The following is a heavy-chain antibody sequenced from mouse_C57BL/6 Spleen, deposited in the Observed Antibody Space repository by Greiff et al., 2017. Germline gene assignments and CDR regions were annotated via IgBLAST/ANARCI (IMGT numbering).Heavy chain of an antibody. J-gene: IGHJ3*01. Sequence: VKLQQSGPELVKPWASVKISCKASGYAFSSSWMNWVKQRPGKGLEWIGRIYPGDGDTNYNGKFKGKATLTADKSSSTAYMQLSSLTSEDSAVYFCAREGLRAWFAYWGQGTLVTVSA. CDR1: GYAFSSSW. CDR3: AREGLRAWFAY. V-gene: IGHV1-82*01. CDR2: IYPGDGDT. D-gene: IGHD2-12*01.